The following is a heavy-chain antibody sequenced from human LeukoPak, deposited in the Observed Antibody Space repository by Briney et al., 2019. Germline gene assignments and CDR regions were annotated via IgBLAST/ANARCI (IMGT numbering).Heavy chain of an antibody. J-gene: IGHJ6*02. Sequence: SETLSPTCSVSGDSISSYYWTWIRQPAGKELEWIGRIHTSGSNYNPSLKSRVTMSVDTSKNQFSLKLSSVTAADTAVYYCARERMSMQLWFGDYGMDVWGQGTTVTASS. CDR1: GDSISSYY. CDR3: ARERMSMQLWFGDYGMDV. D-gene: IGHD3-10*01. V-gene: IGHV4-4*07. CDR2: IHTSGS.